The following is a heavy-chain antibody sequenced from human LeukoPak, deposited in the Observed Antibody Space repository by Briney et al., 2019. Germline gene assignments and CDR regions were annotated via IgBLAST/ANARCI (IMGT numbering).Heavy chain of an antibody. CDR3: ARSLDIVVVPAATAFDI. D-gene: IGHD2-2*03. V-gene: IGHV3-66*01. J-gene: IGHJ3*02. CDR1: GFTVSSNY. CDR2: IYSGGST. Sequence: GGSLRLSCAASGFTVSSNYMSWVRQAPGKGLEWVSVIYSGGSTYYADSVKGRFTISRDNSKNTLYLQMNSLRAEDTAVYYCARSLDIVVVPAATAFDIWGQGTLVTVSS.